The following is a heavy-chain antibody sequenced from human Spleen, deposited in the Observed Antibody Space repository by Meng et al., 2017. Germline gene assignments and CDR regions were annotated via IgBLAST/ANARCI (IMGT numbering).Heavy chain of an antibody. CDR3: AREMRDSSEYGYYYFYGMDV. J-gene: IGHJ6*02. V-gene: IGHV3-30*01. CDR1: GFTLSTYA. D-gene: IGHD3-22*01. Sequence: GESLKISCAASGFTLSTYAMHWVRQAPGKGLEWVAVISHDGRNKYYPESVKGRFTISRDSYKNTLYLQMNSLRAEDTAVYYCAREMRDSSEYGYYYFYGMDVWGQGALVTVSS. CDR2: ISHDGRNK.